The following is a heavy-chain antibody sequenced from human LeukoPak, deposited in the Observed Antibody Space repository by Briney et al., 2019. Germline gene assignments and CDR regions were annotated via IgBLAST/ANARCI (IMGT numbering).Heavy chain of an antibody. CDR1: GGSISSISYY. D-gene: IGHD7-27*01. CDR2: ISSTGNT. CDR3: ARLHWGSGGSGSFDF. J-gene: IGHJ4*02. V-gene: IGHV4-39*02. Sequence: SETLSLTCTVSGGSISSISYYWGWIRQPSGKGLEWIGIISSTGNTYYSPSLKSRLAISVDTSKNHFSLKLTSVTAADTAVFYCARLHWGSGGSGSFDFWGQGTLVTVSS.